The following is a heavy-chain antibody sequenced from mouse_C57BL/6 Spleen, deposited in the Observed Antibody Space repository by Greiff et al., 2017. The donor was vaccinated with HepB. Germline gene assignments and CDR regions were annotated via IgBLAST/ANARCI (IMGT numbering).Heavy chain of an antibody. CDR1: GYTFTSYW. CDR3: AIITTGY. V-gene: IGHV1-50*01. Sequence: VQLQQPGAELVKPGASVKLSCKASGYTFTSYWMQWVNQRPGQGLEWIGEIDPSDSYTNYNQKFKGKATLTVDTSSSTAYMQLSSLTSEDSAVYYCAIITTGYWGQGTTLTVSS. J-gene: IGHJ2*01. D-gene: IGHD1-1*01. CDR2: IDPSDSYT.